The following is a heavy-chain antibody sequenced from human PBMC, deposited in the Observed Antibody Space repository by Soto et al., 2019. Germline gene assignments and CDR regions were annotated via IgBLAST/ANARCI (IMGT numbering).Heavy chain of an antibody. Sequence: GGSLRLSCEASGFTFTDHWMTWVRQAPGKGLEWVSAISGSGGSTYYADSVKGRFTISRDNSKNTLYLQMNSLRAEDTAVYYCAKELSFSSGWTEFDYWGQGTLVTVSS. CDR3: AKELSFSSGWTEFDY. CDR2: ISGSGGST. V-gene: IGHV3-23*01. D-gene: IGHD6-19*01. J-gene: IGHJ4*02. CDR1: GFTFTDHW.